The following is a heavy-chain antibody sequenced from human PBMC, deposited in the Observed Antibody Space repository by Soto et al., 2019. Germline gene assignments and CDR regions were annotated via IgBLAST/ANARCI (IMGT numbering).Heavy chain of an antibody. D-gene: IGHD3-10*01. Sequence: EVQLVESGGGLVQPGGSLRLSCAASGFTFSGYWMHWVRQVPGKGLVWVSRINPDGSSPNYADSVKGRFTISRDNAKNTVSLHMSSLRPEDTAVYYCARGGGGFDVWGHGTTVTVSS. J-gene: IGHJ6*02. V-gene: IGHV3-74*01. CDR3: ARGGGGFDV. CDR1: GFTFSGYW. CDR2: INPDGSSP.